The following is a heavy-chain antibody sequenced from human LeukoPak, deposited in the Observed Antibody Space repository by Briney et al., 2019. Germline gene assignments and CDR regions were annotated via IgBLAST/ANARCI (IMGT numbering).Heavy chain of an antibody. CDR3: ARHGNLVRQWLVTTTIWFDP. Sequence: SETLSLTCTVSGGSISSSSYYWGWIRQPPGKGLEWIGSIYYSGSTYYNPSLKSRVTISVDTSKNQFSLKLSSVTAADTAVYYCARHGNLVRQWLVTTTIWFDPWGRGTLVTVSS. CDR2: IYYSGST. J-gene: IGHJ5*02. V-gene: IGHV4-39*01. CDR1: GGSISSSSYY. D-gene: IGHD6-19*01.